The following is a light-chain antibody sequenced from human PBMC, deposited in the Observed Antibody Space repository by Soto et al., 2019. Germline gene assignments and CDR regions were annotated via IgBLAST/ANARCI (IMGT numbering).Light chain of an antibody. CDR3: GSWRPSTSYV. CDR2: DVN. Sequence: QSALTQPASVSGSPGQSIAISCTGTSSDVGSYNSVSWYQQYPGKAPNLMIHDVNNRPSGISDRCPGAKSGNTTSLTIYVLQAEDAADYHCGSWRPSTSYVFGSGTTFAVL. V-gene: IGLV2-14*03. J-gene: IGLJ1*01. CDR1: SSDVGSYNS.